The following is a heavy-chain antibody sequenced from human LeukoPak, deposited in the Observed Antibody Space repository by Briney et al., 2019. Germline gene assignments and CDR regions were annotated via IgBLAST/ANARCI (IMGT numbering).Heavy chain of an antibody. V-gene: IGHV3-30*04. CDR3: ARDKIVGPTTLDY. CDR1: GFTFSSYA. J-gene: IGHJ4*02. Sequence: GGSLRLSCAASGFTFSSYAMHWVRQAPGKGLEWVAVISYDGSNKYYADSVKGRFTISRDNSKNTLYLQMNSLRADDTAVYYCARDKIVGPTTLDYWGQGTLVTVSS. D-gene: IGHD1-26*01. CDR2: ISYDGSNK.